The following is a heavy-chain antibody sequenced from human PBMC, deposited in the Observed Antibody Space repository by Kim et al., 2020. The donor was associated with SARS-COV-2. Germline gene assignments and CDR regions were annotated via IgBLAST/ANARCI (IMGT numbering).Heavy chain of an antibody. J-gene: IGHJ6*02. CDR2: INPNSGGT. CDR1: GYTFTGYY. Sequence: ASVKVSCKASGYTFTGYYMHWVRQAPGQGLEWMGRINPNSGGTNYAQKFQGRVTMTRDTSISTAYMELSRLRSDDTAVYYCARHTPILDIVVVPAADYYYYGMDVWGQGTTVTVSS. CDR3: ARHTPILDIVVVPAADYYYYGMDV. D-gene: IGHD2-2*03. V-gene: IGHV1-2*06.